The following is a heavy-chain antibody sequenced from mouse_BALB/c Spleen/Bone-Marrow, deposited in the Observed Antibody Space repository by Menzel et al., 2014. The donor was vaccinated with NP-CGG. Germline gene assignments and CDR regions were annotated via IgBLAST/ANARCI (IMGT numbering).Heavy chain of an antibody. CDR2: IYPGDGDT. J-gene: IGHJ1*01. Sequence: QVQLQQSGAELVRTGSSVKISCKASGYAFSSYWMNWVKQKPGQGLEWIGQIYPGDGDTNYNGKFKGKATLTADKSSSTAYMQLSSLTSEDSAVYFCARRVYGNYWYFDVWGAGTTVTVSS. CDR1: GYAFSSYW. CDR3: ARRVYGNYWYFDV. V-gene: IGHV1-80*01. D-gene: IGHD2-1*01.